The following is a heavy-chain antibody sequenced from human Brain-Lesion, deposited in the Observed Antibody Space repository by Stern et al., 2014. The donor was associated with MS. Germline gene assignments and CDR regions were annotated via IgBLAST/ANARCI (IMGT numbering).Heavy chain of an antibody. CDR1: GGSISSGSFY. V-gene: IGHV4-61*02. D-gene: IGHD5-18*01. CDR3: ARETGGYTYGDTDFFDY. J-gene: IGHJ4*02. CDR2: IYSSGST. Sequence: QLQLQESGPGLVKPSQTLSLTCIVSGGSISSGSFYWNWIRQPAGKGLEWIGRIYSSGSTNYNPTLKSRVTISGATSKTQFPLKMFSMTAADTAVYYCARETGGYTYGDTDFFDYWGQGALVTVSS.